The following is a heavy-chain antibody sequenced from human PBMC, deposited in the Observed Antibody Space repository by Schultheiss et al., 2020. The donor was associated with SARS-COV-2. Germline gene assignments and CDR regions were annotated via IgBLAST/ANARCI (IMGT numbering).Heavy chain of an antibody. J-gene: IGHJ4*02. V-gene: IGHV4-59*08. D-gene: IGHD1-7*01. Sequence: GSLRLSCAASGFTFSDYYMSWIRQPPGKGLEWIGYIYYSGRTNYNPSLKSRFTISVDTSKNQFSLKLSSVTAADTAVYYCARHGGLELPFDYWGQGTLVTVSS. CDR3: ARHGGLELPFDY. CDR1: GFTFSDYY. CDR2: IYYSGRT.